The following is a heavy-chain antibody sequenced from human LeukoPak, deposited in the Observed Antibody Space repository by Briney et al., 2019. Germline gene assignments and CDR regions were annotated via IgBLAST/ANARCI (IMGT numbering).Heavy chain of an antibody. D-gene: IGHD3-10*02. CDR2: ITGSGTTI. CDR3: AELGITMIGGV. V-gene: IGHV3-48*03. CDR1: GFTFSSYE. J-gene: IGHJ6*04. Sequence: GGSLRLSCAASGFTFSSYEMNWVRQAPGKGLEWVSYITGSGTTIYYADSVKGRFTISRDNAKNSLYLQMNSLRAEDTAVYYCAELGITMIGGVWGKGTTVTISS.